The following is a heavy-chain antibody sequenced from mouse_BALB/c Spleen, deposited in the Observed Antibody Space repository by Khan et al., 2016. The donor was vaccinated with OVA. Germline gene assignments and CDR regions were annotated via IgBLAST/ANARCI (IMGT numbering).Heavy chain of an antibody. D-gene: IGHD4-1*01. J-gene: IGHJ3*01. Sequence: EVKLLESGPGLVKPSQSLSLTCTVTGYSITSDYAWSWIRQFPGNKLEWMGYISYSGSANYHPSLKSRFSISRDTSKNQFFLRLNSVTTEDTATYYCAMGRTYWGQGTLVTVSA. V-gene: IGHV3-2*02. CDR1: GYSITSDYA. CDR2: ISYSGSA. CDR3: AMGRTY.